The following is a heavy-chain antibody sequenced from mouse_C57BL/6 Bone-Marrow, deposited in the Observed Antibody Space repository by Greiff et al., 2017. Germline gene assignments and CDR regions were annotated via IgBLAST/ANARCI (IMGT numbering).Heavy chain of an antibody. CDR1: GYTFTSYG. CDR3: ARILGYYTFIDY. V-gene: IGHV1-81*01. D-gene: IGHD2-12*01. Sequence: VQLLQSGAELARPGASVTLSCKASGYTFTSYGISWVKQRTGQGLEWIGKIYPRSGNTYYNEKFKGKATLTAVKSSSTAYIELRSLTAEESAVYVGARILGYYTFIDYWGQGTSVT. J-gene: IGHJ4*01. CDR2: IYPRSGNT.